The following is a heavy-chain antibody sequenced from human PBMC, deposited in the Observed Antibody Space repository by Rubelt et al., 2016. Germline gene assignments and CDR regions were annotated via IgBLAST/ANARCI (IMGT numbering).Heavy chain of an antibody. J-gene: IGHJ4*02. Sequence: QVQLVQSGAEVKKPGSSVKVSCKASGGTFSSYAISWVRQAPGQGLEWMGGIIPILGIANSVRKFPGRVTITPDKSTSPAYMELSSLRSEDTAVYYGARLGVTVAGTPAHYWGQGTLVTVSS. CDR1: GGTFSSYA. V-gene: IGHV1-69*10. D-gene: IGHD6-19*01. CDR3: ARLGVTVAGTPAHY. CDR2: IIPILGIA.